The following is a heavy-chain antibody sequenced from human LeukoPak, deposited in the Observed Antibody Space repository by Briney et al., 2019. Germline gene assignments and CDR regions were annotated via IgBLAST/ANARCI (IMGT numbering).Heavy chain of an antibody. CDR1: GGTFSSYA. D-gene: IGHD3-22*01. CDR2: IIPILGIA. CDR3: ARDHYYYDSSGYYYGIDY. J-gene: IGHJ4*02. Sequence: ASVKVSCKASGGTFSSYAISWVRQAPGQGLEWMGRIIPILGIANYAQKFQGRVTITADKSTSTAYMELSSLRSEDTAVYYCARDHYYYDSSGYYYGIDYWGQGTLVTVSS. V-gene: IGHV1-69*04.